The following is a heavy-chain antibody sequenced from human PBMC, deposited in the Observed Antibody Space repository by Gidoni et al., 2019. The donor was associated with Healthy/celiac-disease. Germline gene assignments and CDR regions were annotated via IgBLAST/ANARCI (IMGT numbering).Heavy chain of an antibody. Sequence: YNPSLKSRVTMSVDTSKNQFSLKLSSVTAADTAVYYCARGRQREGDYAIDYWGQGTLVTVSS. V-gene: IGHV4-4*07. J-gene: IGHJ4*02. CDR3: ARGRQREGDYAIDY. D-gene: IGHD4-17*01.